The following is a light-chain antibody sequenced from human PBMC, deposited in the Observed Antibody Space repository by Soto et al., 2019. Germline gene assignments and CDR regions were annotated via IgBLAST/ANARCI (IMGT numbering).Light chain of an antibody. CDR2: DVS. V-gene: IGLV2-14*01. CDR1: SSDVGGYNY. J-gene: IGLJ2*01. CDR3: SSYTSSSTLVV. Sequence: QSALTQPASVSGSPGQSITISCTGTSSDVGGYNYVSWYQQHPGKAPKLMIYDVSNRPSGVSNRFSGSKSGNTASLNISGLQAEDEDDYYCSSYTSSSTLVVFGGGTKVTVL.